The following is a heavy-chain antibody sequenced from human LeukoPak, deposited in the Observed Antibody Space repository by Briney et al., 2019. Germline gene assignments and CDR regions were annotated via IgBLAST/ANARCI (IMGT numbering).Heavy chain of an antibody. J-gene: IGHJ3*02. CDR3: ARHWTRYCSGGSCYSWAFDI. Sequence: SQTLSLTCTVSGGSISGSSYYWGWIRQPPGKGLEWIGSIYYSGSTYYNPSLKSRVTISVDTSKNQFSLKLSSVTAADTAVYYCARHWTRYCSGGSCYSWAFDIWGQGTMVTVSS. CDR2: IYYSGST. V-gene: IGHV4-39*01. CDR1: GGSISGSSYY. D-gene: IGHD2-15*01.